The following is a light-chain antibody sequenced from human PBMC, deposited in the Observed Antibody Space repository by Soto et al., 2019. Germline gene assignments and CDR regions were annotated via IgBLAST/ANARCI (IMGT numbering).Light chain of an antibody. J-gene: IGKJ1*01. CDR2: AAP. CDR3: QHYNSYSEA. V-gene: IGKV3-15*01. Sequence: EIVMTQSPATLSVSPGERSTLSCRASQSVSSNLAWYQHKPGQAPSLLIYAAPTRATGIPARFSGSGSGTEFTLTISSLQPDDFATYYCQHYNSYSEAFGQGTKVDIK. CDR1: QSVSSN.